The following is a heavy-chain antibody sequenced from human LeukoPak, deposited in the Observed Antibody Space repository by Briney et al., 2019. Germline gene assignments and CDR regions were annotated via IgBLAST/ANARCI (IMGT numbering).Heavy chain of an antibody. V-gene: IGHV3-48*01. D-gene: IGHD3-16*02. CDR1: GFTFSSYT. Sequence: GGSLRLSCAASGFTFSSYTMNWVRQPPGKGLEWVSNIGTSSTTIYYADSVKGRFTISRDNSKNTLYLQMNSLRAEDTAVYYCAKKPQFYRTLDVFDIGAKGKMVTVSS. J-gene: IGHJ3*02. CDR3: AKKPQFYRTLDVFDI. CDR2: IGTSSTTI.